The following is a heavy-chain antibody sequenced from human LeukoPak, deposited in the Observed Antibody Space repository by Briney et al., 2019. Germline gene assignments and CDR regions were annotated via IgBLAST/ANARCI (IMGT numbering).Heavy chain of an antibody. CDR3: AFVGCCSGGSCYSYMDV. CDR1: GYTFTSYG. CDR2: ISAYNGNT. D-gene: IGHD2-15*01. J-gene: IGHJ6*03. V-gene: IGHV1-18*01. Sequence: ASVKVSCKASGYTFTSYGISWVRQAPGQGLEWMGWISAYNGNTNYAQKLQGRVTMSTDKSTSTAYMELRSLRSDDTAVYYCAFVGCCSGGSCYSYMDVWGKGTTVTVSS.